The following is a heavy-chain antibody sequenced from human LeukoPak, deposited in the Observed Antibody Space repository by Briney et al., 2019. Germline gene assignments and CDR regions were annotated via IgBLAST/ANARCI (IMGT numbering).Heavy chain of an antibody. CDR1: GGSISSSSYY. Sequence: SETLSLTCTVSGGSISSSSYYWGWIRQPPGKGLEWIGSIYYSGSTYYNPSLKSRVTISVDTSKNQFSLKLSSVTAADTAVYYCAIRRVLLWFGDPDLDVWGKGTTVTISS. J-gene: IGHJ6*04. CDR3: AIRRVLLWFGDPDLDV. D-gene: IGHD3-10*01. CDR2: IYYSGST. V-gene: IGHV4-39*01.